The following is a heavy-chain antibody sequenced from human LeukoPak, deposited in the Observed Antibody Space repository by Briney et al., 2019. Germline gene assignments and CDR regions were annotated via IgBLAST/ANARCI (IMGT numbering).Heavy chain of an antibody. CDR1: GFTFSSYG. CDR2: ISYDGSNK. D-gene: IGHD4-17*01. CDR3: AKPTTETTSYFFDY. J-gene: IGHJ4*02. V-gene: IGHV3-30*18. Sequence: QPGGSLRLSCAASGFTFSSYGMHWVRQAPGKGLEWVAVISYDGSNKYYADSVKGRFTISRDNSKNTLYLQMNSLRVEDTAIYYCAKPTTETTSYFFDYWGQGTLVTVSS.